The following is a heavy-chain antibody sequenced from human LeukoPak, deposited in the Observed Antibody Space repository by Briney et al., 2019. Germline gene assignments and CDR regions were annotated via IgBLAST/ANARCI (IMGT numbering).Heavy chain of an antibody. V-gene: IGHV3-9*01. Sequence: GGSLRLSCAASGCTFDDYAMHWVRQAPGKGLEWVSGISWNSGSIGYADSVKGRFTISRDNAKNSLYLQMNSLRAEDTALYYCAKDGGSYYYDSSGPFFDYWGQGTLVTVSS. CDR1: GCTFDDYA. D-gene: IGHD3-22*01. CDR2: ISWNSGSI. J-gene: IGHJ4*02. CDR3: AKDGGSYYYDSSGPFFDY.